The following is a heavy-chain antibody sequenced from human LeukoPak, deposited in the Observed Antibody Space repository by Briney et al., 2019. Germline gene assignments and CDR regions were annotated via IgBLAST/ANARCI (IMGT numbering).Heavy chain of an antibody. V-gene: IGHV4-61*02. D-gene: IGHD2-2*01. J-gene: IGHJ3*02. CDR2: IYTSGST. CDR3: ARDLLRYQLLIRSDAFDI. CDR1: GGSISSGGYY. Sequence: SETLSLTCTVSGGSISSGGYYWSWIRQPAGKGLEWIGRIYTSGSTNYNPSLKSRVTMSVDTSKNQFSLKLSSVTAADTAVYYCARDLLRYQLLIRSDAFDIWGQGTMVTVSS.